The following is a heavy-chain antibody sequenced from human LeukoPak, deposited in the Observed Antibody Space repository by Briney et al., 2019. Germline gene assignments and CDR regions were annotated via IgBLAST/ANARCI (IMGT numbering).Heavy chain of an antibody. J-gene: IGHJ6*03. V-gene: IGHV4-59*01. Sequence: SETLSLTCTVSGGSISSYYWSWIRQPPGKGLEWIGYIYYSGSTNYNPSLKSRVTIPVDTSKNQFSLKLNSVTAADTAVYYCATEGRYSSWAYYMDVRGKGTTVTVSS. CDR1: GGSISSYY. CDR2: IYYSGST. CDR3: ATEGRYSSWAYYMDV. D-gene: IGHD6-13*01.